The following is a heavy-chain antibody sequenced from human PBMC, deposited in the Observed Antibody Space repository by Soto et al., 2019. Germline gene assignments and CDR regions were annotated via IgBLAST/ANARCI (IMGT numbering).Heavy chain of an antibody. CDR3: ARGSDSSGCQNLLAL. J-gene: IGHJ5*02. V-gene: IGHV1-18*01. Sequence: ASVKVSCKASGYTFTNYDINWVRQAPGQGLEWMGWISAYNGDTNYAQKLQGRVTMTTDTSTSTAYMELRSLRSEDTAVYYCARGSDSSGCQNLLALRGQGTLVTVSS. D-gene: IGHD6-19*01. CDR2: ISAYNGDT. CDR1: GYTFTNYD.